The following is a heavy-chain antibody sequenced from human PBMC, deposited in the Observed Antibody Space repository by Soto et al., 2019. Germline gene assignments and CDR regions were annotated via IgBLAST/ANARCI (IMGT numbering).Heavy chain of an antibody. CDR3: LRGGSEGGYGYGY. Sequence: APVKVSCKSTGYTYTGYYMHWVRQPPTQRPAWMGCINPNSGGANYAHKFQGWLTLTSHTSISTAYIERSRLTPDDTSAYFCLRGGSEGGYGYGYWGQGTLVTVSS. V-gene: IGHV1-2*04. CDR1: GYTYTGYY. J-gene: IGHJ4*02. CDR2: INPNSGGA. D-gene: IGHD5-18*01.